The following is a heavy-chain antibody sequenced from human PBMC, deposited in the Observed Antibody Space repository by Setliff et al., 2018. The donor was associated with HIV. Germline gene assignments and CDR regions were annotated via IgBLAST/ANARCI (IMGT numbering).Heavy chain of an antibody. J-gene: IGHJ3*02. D-gene: IGHD3-16*01. V-gene: IGHV1-18*01. CDR1: GYTFTSYG. CDR3: ARDRSIIMTFGGGNDAFDI. Sequence: ASVKVSCKASGYTFTSYGISWVRQAPGQGLEWMGWISAYNGNTNYAQKFQGRVTMTTDTSTTTAYMELRSLRSGDTAVYYCARDRSIIMTFGGGNDAFDIWGQGTMVTVSS. CDR2: ISAYNGNT.